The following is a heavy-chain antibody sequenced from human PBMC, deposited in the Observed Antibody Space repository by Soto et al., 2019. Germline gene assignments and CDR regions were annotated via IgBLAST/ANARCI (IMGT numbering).Heavy chain of an antibody. CDR3: TTEGKSYYAFDI. CDR1: GFTFSNAW. V-gene: IGHV3-15*01. J-gene: IGHJ3*02. D-gene: IGHD1-26*01. CDR2: IKSKTDDGTT. Sequence: GGSLRLSCAASGFTFSNAWMHWVRQAPGKGLEWVVRIKSKTDDGTTDYAAPVKCRFTISRDDSKNTLYLQMNSLKTKYTAMYSSTTEGKSYYAFDIWGQGTMVTVSS.